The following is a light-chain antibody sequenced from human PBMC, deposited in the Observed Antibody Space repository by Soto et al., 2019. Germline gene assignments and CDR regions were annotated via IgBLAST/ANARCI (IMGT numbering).Light chain of an antibody. CDR1: SSNIGAGYD. V-gene: IGLV1-40*01. J-gene: IGLJ2*01. CDR3: QSSDSRLSAHVV. CDR2: GNS. Sequence: QSVLTQPPSVSGAPGQRVTISCTGSSSNIGAGYDVHWYQQLPGTAPKLLIYGNSNRPSGVPDRFSGSKSGTSASLAITGLQAEDEADYYCQSSDSRLSAHVVFGGGTKLTVL.